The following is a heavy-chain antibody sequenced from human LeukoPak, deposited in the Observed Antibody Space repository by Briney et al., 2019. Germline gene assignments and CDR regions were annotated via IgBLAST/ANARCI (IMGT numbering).Heavy chain of an antibody. CDR2: INHSGST. CDR3: AREGFCTNGVCLPPPSAFWFDP. D-gene: IGHD2-8*01. Sequence: SETLSLTCAVYGGSFGGYYWSWIRQPPGKGLEWIGEINHSGSTNYNPSPKSRVTISVDTSKNQFSLKLSSVTAAETGVYYWAREGFCTNGVCLPPPSAFWFDPWGQGTLVTVSS. CDR1: GGSFGGYY. J-gene: IGHJ5*02. V-gene: IGHV4-34*01.